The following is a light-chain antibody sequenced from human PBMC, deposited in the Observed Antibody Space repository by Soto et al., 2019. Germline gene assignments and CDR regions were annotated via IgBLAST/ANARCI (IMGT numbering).Light chain of an antibody. Sequence: QSVLTQPRSVSGSPGQSVTISCTGTSSDIGGYNYVSWYQHHPGKAPKLMIYDVAKRPSGVPDRFSGSKSGNTASLTISGLQAEDEADYYCCSYAGSYGVVFGGGTKLTVL. V-gene: IGLV2-11*01. CDR2: DVA. CDR1: SSDIGGYNY. CDR3: CSYAGSYGVV. J-gene: IGLJ2*01.